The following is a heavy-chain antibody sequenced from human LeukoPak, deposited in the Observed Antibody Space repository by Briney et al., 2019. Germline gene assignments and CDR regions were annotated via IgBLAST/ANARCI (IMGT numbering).Heavy chain of an antibody. D-gene: IGHD2-15*01. Sequence: GGSLRLSCAASGFTFSSYGMHWVRQAPGNGLEYVSAISSDAVSTYYANSVKGRFIISRDNAKNSLYLQMNSLRVEDTAMYYCAADSGGSRYWGQGTLATVSS. V-gene: IGHV3-64*01. CDR2: ISSDAVST. CDR3: AADSGGSRY. CDR1: GFTFSSYG. J-gene: IGHJ4*02.